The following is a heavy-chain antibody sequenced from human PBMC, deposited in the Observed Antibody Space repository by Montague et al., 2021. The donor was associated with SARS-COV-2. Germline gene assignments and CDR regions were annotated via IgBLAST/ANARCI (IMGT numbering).Heavy chain of an antibody. CDR2: IYYSGST. V-gene: IGHV4-31*03. Sequence: TLSLTCTVSGGSISSGGYYWSWIRQHPGKGLEWIGYIYYSGSTYYNPSLKSRVTISVDTSKNQFSLKLSSVTAADTAVYYCARAGITIFGVVTHYDYWGQGTLVTVPP. D-gene: IGHD3-3*01. CDR3: ARAGITIFGVVTHYDY. J-gene: IGHJ4*02. CDR1: GGSISSGGYY.